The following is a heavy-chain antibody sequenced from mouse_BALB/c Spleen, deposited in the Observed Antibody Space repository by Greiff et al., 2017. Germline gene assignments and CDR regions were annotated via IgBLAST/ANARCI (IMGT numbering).Heavy chain of an antibody. CDR2: ISSGSSTI. V-gene: IGHV5-17*02. Sequence: EVQLVESGGGLVQPGGSRKLSCAASGFTFSSFGMHWVRQAPEKGLEWVAYISSGSSTIYYADTVKGRFTISRDNPKNTLFLQMTSLRSEDTAMYDCARGYCGSSYYFDYWGQGTTLTVSS. D-gene: IGHD1-1*01. CDR3: ARGYCGSSYYFDY. J-gene: IGHJ2*01. CDR1: GFTFSSFG.